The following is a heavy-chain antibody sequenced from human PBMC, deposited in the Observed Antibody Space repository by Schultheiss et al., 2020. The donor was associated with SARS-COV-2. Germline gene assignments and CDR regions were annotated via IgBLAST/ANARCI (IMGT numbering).Heavy chain of an antibody. Sequence: SETLSLTCTVSGDSISSYYWSWIRQPPGKGLEWIGYIYYSGSTNYNPSLKSRVTISVDTSKNQFSLKLSSVTAADTAVYYCARERPRDAFDIWGQGTMVTVSS. CDR2: IYYSGST. CDR1: GDSISSYY. J-gene: IGHJ3*02. V-gene: IGHV4-59*01. CDR3: ARERPRDAFDI.